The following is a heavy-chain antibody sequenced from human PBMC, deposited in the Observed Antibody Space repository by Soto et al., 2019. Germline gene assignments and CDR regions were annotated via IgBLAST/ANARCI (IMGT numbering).Heavy chain of an antibody. J-gene: IGHJ5*02. CDR2: INAGNGNT. Sequence: GASVKVSCKASGYTFTTYAMHWVRQAPGQRLEWMGWINAGNGNTKYSQKFQGRVTITRDTSASTAYMELSSLRSDDTAVYYCARASGSSYWFDPWGQGNLVNVS. CDR1: GYTFTTYA. D-gene: IGHD1-26*01. V-gene: IGHV1-3*01. CDR3: ARASGSSYWFDP.